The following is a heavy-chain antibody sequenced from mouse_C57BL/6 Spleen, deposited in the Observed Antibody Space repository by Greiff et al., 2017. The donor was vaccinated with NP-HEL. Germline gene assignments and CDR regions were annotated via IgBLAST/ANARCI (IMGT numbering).Heavy chain of an antibody. D-gene: IGHD3-3*01. CDR3: AREGLGFDY. CDR1: GFTFSSYG. V-gene: IGHV5-6*01. J-gene: IGHJ2*01. CDR2: ISSGGSYT. Sequence: ESGGDLVKPGGSLKLSCAASGFTFSSYGMSWVRQTPDKRLEWVATISSGGSYTYYPDSVKGRFTISRDNAKNTLYLQMSSLKSEDTAMYYCAREGLGFDYWGQGTTLTVSS.